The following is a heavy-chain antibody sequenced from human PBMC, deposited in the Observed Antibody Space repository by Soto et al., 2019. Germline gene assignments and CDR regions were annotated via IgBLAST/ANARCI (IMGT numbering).Heavy chain of an antibody. CDR1: GFSFSLFW. V-gene: IGHV3-7*03. J-gene: IGHJ4*02. D-gene: IGHD3-16*01. CDR2: INEDGSEK. Sequence: GGSLRLSCAASGFSFSLFWMSWVRQSPGKGLEWVANINEDGSEKFFADSVKGRFTISRDNTKNSLSLQMNSLTADDTAVYYCAKTGWPQSSYYFDYWGQGTLVTVSS. CDR3: AKTGWPQSSYYFDY.